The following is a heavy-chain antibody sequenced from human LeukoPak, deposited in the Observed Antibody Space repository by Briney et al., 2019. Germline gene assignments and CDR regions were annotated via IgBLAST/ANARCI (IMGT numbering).Heavy chain of an antibody. J-gene: IGHJ4*02. D-gene: IGHD5-18*01. V-gene: IGHV4-61*01. Sequence: SETLSLTCTVSGGSVSSGSYYWSWIRQPPGKRLEWIGYIYYSGSTNYNPSLKSRVTISVDTSKNQFSLKLNSVTAADTAFYYCARDQGYSYGHYFDYWGQGTLVIVSS. CDR3: ARDQGYSYGHYFDY. CDR2: IYYSGST. CDR1: GGSVSSGSYY.